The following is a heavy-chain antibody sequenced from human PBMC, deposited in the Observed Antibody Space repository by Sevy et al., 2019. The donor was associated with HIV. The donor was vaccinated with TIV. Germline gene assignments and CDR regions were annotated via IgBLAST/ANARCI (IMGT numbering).Heavy chain of an antibody. Sequence: GGSLRLSCAASGFTFSDHYMEWVRQAPGKRLEWVGRIRNKADSYTTEYAASVKGRFTISRDDSKNSLYLLRNSLKTEDTAVYYCATHAGIAAAGRVFDYWGQGTLVTVSS. CDR2: IRNKADSYTT. D-gene: IGHD6-13*01. V-gene: IGHV3-72*01. CDR3: ATHAGIAAAGRVFDY. CDR1: GFTFSDHY. J-gene: IGHJ4*02.